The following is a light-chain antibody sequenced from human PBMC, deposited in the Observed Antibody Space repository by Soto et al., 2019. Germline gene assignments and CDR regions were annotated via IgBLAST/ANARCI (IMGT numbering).Light chain of an antibody. CDR2: GAS. Sequence: EIVMTQSPATLYVSPGERVTLSCRASQSVSIDLAWYQQKPGQAPRLLIFGASTRATGIPARFSGSGSGTEFSLTISSLQSEDFAVYYCHQRSNWPWTFGQGTKVDIK. CDR3: HQRSNWPWT. V-gene: IGKV3-15*01. J-gene: IGKJ1*01. CDR1: QSVSID.